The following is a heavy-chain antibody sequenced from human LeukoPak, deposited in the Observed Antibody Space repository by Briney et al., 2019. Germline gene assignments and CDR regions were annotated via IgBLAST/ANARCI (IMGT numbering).Heavy chain of an antibody. J-gene: IGHJ4*02. V-gene: IGHV4-31*11. CDR2: IYYSGST. CDR1: GGSISSGGYY. D-gene: IGHD3-22*01. CDR3: ARGRSADSSGYYYRGFDY. Sequence: PSDTLSLTCAVSGGSISSGGYYWSWIRQHPGKGLEWIGYIYYSGSTYYNPSLKSRVTISVDTSKNQFSLKLSSVTAADTAVYYCARGRSADSSGYYYRGFDYWGQGTLVTVSS.